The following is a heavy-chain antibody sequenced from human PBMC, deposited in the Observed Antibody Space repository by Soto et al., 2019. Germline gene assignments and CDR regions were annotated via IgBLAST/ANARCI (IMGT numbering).Heavy chain of an antibody. D-gene: IGHD3-22*01. CDR3: ARQIYDSDTGPNFQYYFDS. V-gene: IGHV5-10-1*01. CDR2: IDPSDSQT. Sequence: PGESLKIPCQGSGYSFAGYWITWVRQTPGKGLAWMGRIDPSDSQTYYSPSFRGHVTIPVTKSITTVFLQWSSLRSADTAMYYCARQIYDSDTGPNFQYYFDSWGQGTPVTVSS. J-gene: IGHJ4*02. CDR1: GYSFAGYW.